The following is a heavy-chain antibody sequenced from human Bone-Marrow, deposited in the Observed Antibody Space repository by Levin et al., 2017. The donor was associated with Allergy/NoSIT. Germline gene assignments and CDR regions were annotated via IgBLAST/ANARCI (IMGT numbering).Heavy chain of an antibody. CDR3: ATDDYGGN. D-gene: IGHD4-23*01. Sequence: GGSLRLSCAASGFTVTDAWMHWVRQAPGKGLEWVGRIKRKTDGGTTAYAAPVRGRFTISTDDSENTVSLQMGDLKTDDTAVYYCATDDYGGNWGQGTLVTVSS. V-gene: IGHV3-15*01. CDR2: IKRKTDGGTT. J-gene: IGHJ4*02. CDR1: GFTVTDAW.